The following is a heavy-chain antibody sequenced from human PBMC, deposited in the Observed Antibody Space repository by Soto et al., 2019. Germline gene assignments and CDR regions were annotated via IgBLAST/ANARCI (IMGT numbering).Heavy chain of an antibody. Sequence: SVKVSCKASGGTFSSYTISWVRQAPGQGLEWMGRIIPILGIANYAQKFQGRVTITADKSTSTAYMELSSLRSEDTAVYYCATQAVAGWNNFDYWGQGTLVTVSS. CDR3: ATQAVAGWNNFDY. CDR1: GGTFSSYT. J-gene: IGHJ4*02. V-gene: IGHV1-69*02. D-gene: IGHD6-19*01. CDR2: IIPILGIA.